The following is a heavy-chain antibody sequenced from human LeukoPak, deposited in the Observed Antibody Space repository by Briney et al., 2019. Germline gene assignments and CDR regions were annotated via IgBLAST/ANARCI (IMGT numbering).Heavy chain of an antibody. CDR2: INIGGINT. J-gene: IGHJ5*02. Sequence: GGSLRLSCPASGFTFNDYYMSWIRQAPGKGLGWLSYINIGGINTHYADSLKGRFTISRDNAKNTLYMQMNSLRAEDTAVYYCARGRRTLVNWFDHWGQGTLVTVSS. V-gene: IGHV3-11*06. D-gene: IGHD2-8*02. CDR3: ARGRRTLVNWFDH. CDR1: GFTFNDYY.